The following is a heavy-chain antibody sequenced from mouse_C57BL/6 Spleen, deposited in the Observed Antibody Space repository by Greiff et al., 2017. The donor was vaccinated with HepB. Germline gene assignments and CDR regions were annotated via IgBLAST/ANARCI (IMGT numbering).Heavy chain of an antibody. CDR2: ISDGGSYT. Sequence: DVKVEESGGGLVKPGGSLKLSCAASGFTFSSYAMSWVRQTPEKRLEWVATISDGGSYTYYPDNVKGRFTISRDNAKNNLYLQMSHLKSEDTAMYYCARDMREDAMDYWGQGTSVTVSS. CDR3: ARDMREDAMDY. CDR1: GFTFSSYA. D-gene: IGHD2-3*01. J-gene: IGHJ4*01. V-gene: IGHV5-4*01.